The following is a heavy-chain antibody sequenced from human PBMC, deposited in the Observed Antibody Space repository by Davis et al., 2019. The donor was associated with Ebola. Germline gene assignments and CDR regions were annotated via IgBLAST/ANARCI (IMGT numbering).Heavy chain of an antibody. J-gene: IGHJ4*02. CDR3: ARTIVGATGGLLDY. V-gene: IGHV4-34*01. Sequence: SETLSPTSLLYAASFSGYYWSWIRHPPGKGLEWIGEINHSGSTNYNPSLKSRVTIPVDTSKNQFSLKMNSVTAADTAVYYCARTIVGATGGLLDYWGQGTLVTVSS. CDR1: AASFSGYY. CDR2: INHSGST. D-gene: IGHD1-26*01.